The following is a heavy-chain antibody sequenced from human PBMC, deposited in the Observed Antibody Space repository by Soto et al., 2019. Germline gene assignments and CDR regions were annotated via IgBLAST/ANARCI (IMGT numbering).Heavy chain of an antibody. CDR1: GFIFNTNV. V-gene: IGHV3-23*01. J-gene: IGHJ4*02. D-gene: IGHD7-27*01. CDR2: ISANEGGT. CDR3: IKGGWGNVLDY. Sequence: EVQLLESGGGLVQPGGSLRLSCAASGFIFNTNVMTWVRQAPGKGLEWVSTISANEGGTLYAASVRGRFTISRDDSKNTLYLQMNSLRAEDTAVYYCIKGGWGNVLDYWGQGTLVSVSS.